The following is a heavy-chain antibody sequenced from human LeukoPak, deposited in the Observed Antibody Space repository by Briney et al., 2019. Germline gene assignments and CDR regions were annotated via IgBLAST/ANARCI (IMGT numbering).Heavy chain of an antibody. D-gene: IGHD4-17*01. CDR2: INPSSGST. V-gene: IGHV1-46*01. J-gene: IGHJ4*02. CDR3: ARRADGDEGYFDY. CDR1: GYXFTSYY. Sequence: ASVKVSCKASGYXFTSYYMHWVRQAPGQGPEWLGLINPSSGSTSYAQGIQGRVTMTRDTSTSTVYMELSSLRSEDTSVYYCARRADGDEGYFDYWGQGTLVTVSS.